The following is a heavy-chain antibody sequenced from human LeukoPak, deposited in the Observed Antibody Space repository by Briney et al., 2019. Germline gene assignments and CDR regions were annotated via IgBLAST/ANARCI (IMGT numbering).Heavy chain of an antibody. J-gene: IGHJ4*02. D-gene: IGHD5-24*01. CDR1: GFTFSGYS. V-gene: IGHV3-21*01. Sequence: GGSLRLSCAASGFTFSGYSMNWVRQAPGKGLEWVSSISASSSYIYYAASVKGRFTISRDNAKNSLYLQMNSLRAEDTAVYYCARRAGYNYYFDYWGQGALVTVSS. CDR3: ARRAGYNYYFDY. CDR2: ISASSSYI.